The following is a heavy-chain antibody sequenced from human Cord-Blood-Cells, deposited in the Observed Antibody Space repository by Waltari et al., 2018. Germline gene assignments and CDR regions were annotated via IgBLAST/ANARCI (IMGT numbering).Heavy chain of an antibody. Sequence: QVQLQQWGAGLLKPSETLSLTCAVYGGSFSGYYWSWIRQPPGKGLEWIGEINQSGSTNYNPSLKSLVTISVDTSKNQFSLKLSSVTAADTAVYYCARKEWLLYYYYGMDVWGQGTTVTVSS. V-gene: IGHV4-34*01. CDR1: GGSFSGYY. CDR3: ARKEWLLYYYYGMDV. J-gene: IGHJ6*02. CDR2: INQSGST. D-gene: IGHD3-3*01.